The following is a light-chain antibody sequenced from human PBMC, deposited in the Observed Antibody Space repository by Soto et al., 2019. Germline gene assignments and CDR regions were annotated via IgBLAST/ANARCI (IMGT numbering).Light chain of an antibody. V-gene: IGKV3D-15*01. CDR3: QQYNNWPPIT. Sequence: EIVLTQSPATLSSFPGDRVTLSCRASQAVNTRLAWYQHKPGQAPRLLIYLASNRAAGVPARFSGSGSGTEFTLTISSLQSEDFAVYYCQQYNNWPPITFGQGTRLENK. CDR1: QAVNTR. J-gene: IGKJ5*01. CDR2: LAS.